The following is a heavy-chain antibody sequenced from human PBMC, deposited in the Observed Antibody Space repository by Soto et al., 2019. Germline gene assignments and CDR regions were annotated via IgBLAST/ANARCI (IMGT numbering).Heavy chain of an antibody. D-gene: IGHD2-8*02. CDR2: ISGSGGST. J-gene: IGHJ4*02. CDR1: GFTFSSYA. Sequence: EVQLLESGGGLVQPGGSLRLSCAASGFTFSSYAMSWVRQAPGKGLEWVSAISGSGGSTYYTDSVKGRFTISRDNSKNTLYLQMNRLRAEDTAVYYCAKDTGGGYYYFDYWGQGTLVTVSS. V-gene: IGHV3-23*01. CDR3: AKDTGGGYYYFDY.